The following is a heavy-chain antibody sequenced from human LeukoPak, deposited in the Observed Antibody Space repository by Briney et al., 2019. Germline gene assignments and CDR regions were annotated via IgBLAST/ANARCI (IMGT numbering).Heavy chain of an antibody. CDR1: GFSFSGSW. CDR3: ARDPLNGALDI. CDR2: MNPDGSAI. V-gene: IGHV3-7*01. J-gene: IGHJ3*02. Sequence: GGSLRLSCTASGFSFSGSWMSWARQLPGKGLEWLADMNPDGSAIVYVDSVKGRFTVSRNNAKNSLYLQMDGLRAEDTAVYYCARDPLNGALDIWGQGTLVTVSS.